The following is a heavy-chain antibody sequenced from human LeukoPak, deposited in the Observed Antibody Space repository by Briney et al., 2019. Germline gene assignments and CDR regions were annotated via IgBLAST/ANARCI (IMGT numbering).Heavy chain of an antibody. CDR3: ARESDKTNYYCYYYMDV. D-gene: IGHD1-14*01. CDR2: IYYSGST. CDR1: GGSISSHY. J-gene: IGHJ6*03. V-gene: IGHV4-59*11. Sequence: SSETLSLTCTVSGGSISSHYWSWIRQPPGKGLEWIGYIYYSGSTNYNPSLKSRVTISVDTSKNQFSLKLSSVTAADTAVYYCARESDKTNYYCYYYMDVWGKGTTVTVSS.